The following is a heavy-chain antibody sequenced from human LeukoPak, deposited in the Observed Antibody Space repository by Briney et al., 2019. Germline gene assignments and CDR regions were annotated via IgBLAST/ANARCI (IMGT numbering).Heavy chain of an antibody. D-gene: IGHD3-22*01. CDR3: ARGGPLKPHYYDSSGYYYSGYYFDY. CDR2: IWYDGSNK. CDR1: GFTFSSYG. Sequence: GGSLRLSCAASGFTFSSYGMHWVRQAPGKGLEWVAVIWYDGSNKYYADSMKGRFTISRDNSKNTLYLQMNSLRAEDTAVYYCARGGPLKPHYYDSSGYYYSGYYFDYWGQGTLVTVSS. J-gene: IGHJ4*02. V-gene: IGHV3-33*01.